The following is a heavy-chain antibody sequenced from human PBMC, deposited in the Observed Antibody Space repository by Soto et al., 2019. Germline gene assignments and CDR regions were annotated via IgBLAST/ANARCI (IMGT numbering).Heavy chain of an antibody. CDR2: IDHTRST. D-gene: IGHD3-10*01. V-gene: IGHV4-34*01. CDR1: GGSFSDYY. CDR3: ARVLRGANEY. Sequence: HVQLQQWGAGLLKPSETLSLTCAVFGGSFSDYYWSWIRQPPGQGLEWIGEIDHTRSTIYNPSLKSRVIISIDTSKNQFSLRLRSVTAADTAVYYCARVLRGANEYWGQGTLVTVSS. J-gene: IGHJ4*02.